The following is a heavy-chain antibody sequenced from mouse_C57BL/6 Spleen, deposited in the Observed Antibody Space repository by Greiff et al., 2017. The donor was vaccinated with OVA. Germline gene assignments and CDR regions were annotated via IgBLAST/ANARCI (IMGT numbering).Heavy chain of an antibody. Sequence: VKLVESGPGLVQPSQSLSITCTVSGFSLTSYGVHWVRQSPGKGLAWLGVLWSGGSTDYNAAFISRLSISKDNSKSQVFFKMNSLQADDTAIYYCAREGITTSYYAMDYWGQGTSVTVSS. J-gene: IGHJ4*01. CDR1: GFSLTSYG. CDR3: AREGITTSYYAMDY. CDR2: LWSGGST. D-gene: IGHD2-4*01. V-gene: IGHV2-2*01.